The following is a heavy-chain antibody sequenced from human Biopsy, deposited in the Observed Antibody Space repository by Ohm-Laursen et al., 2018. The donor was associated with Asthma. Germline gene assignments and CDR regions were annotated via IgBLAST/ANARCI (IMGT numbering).Heavy chain of an antibody. Sequence: GSLRLSCTASGFNFDDFAMHWVRQAPGKGLEWVSVIYSGGTSHTADSVRGRFTISRDFPKNTLHLQMHSLRVEDTAVYYCARGDSSNWSHYYFDYWGQGTLVTVSS. CDR2: IYSGGTS. V-gene: IGHV3-53*01. J-gene: IGHJ4*02. D-gene: IGHD3-22*01. CDR1: GFNFDDFA. CDR3: ARGDSSNWSHYYFDY.